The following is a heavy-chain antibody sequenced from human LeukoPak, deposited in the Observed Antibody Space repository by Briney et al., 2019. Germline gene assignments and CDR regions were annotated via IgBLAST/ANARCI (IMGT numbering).Heavy chain of an antibody. J-gene: IGHJ4*02. CDR1: GYTFSGYY. CDR2: INPSNGDT. V-gene: IGHV1-2*02. D-gene: IGHD6-19*01. CDR3: ARVGSSGWYVHPTLDY. Sequence: ASVKVSCKASGYTFSGYYIHWVRQAPGQGLEWMAWINPSNGDTNYAQNFQGRVTMTRDTSISTAYMELTRLISDDTALYYCARVGSSGWYVHPTLDYWGQGTLVTVSS.